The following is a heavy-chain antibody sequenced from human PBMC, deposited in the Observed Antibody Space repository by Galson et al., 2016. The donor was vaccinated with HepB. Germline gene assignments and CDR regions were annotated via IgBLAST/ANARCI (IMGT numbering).Heavy chain of an antibody. D-gene: IGHD1-20*01. V-gene: IGHV2-5*02. Sequence: PALVKPTQTLTLTCTFSGFSLSTSGVGVGWFRQPPGKALECLALVYWDDDEHYIPSLKTRLTITKDTSKNQVVLTMTNMDHVDTATYYCAHTYNWRFGRGFDDWGQGTMVTV. J-gene: IGHJ3*01. CDR1: GFSLSTSGVG. CDR3: AHTYNWRFGRGFDD. CDR2: VYWDDDE.